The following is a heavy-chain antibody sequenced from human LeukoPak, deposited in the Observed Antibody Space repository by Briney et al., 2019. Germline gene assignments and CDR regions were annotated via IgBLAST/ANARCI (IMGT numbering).Heavy chain of an antibody. CDR1: GFTFSSYS. J-gene: IGHJ2*01. CDR3: ARGLSLEQWLGSWYFDL. V-gene: IGHV3-48*04. CDR2: ISSSSSTI. D-gene: IGHD6-19*01. Sequence: GGSLRLSCAASGFTFSSYSMNWVRQAPGKGLEWVSYISSSSSTIYYADSVKGRFTISRDNAKNSLYLQMNSLRAEDTAVYYCARGLSLEQWLGSWYFDLWGRGTLVTVSS.